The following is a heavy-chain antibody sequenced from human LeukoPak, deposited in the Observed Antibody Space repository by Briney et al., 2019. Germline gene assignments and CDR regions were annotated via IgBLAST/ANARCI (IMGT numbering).Heavy chain of an antibody. D-gene: IGHD6-13*01. V-gene: IGHV4-59*01. CDR3: ARVSPSSAAGTGWFDP. J-gene: IGHJ5*02. CDR1: GGSISSYY. CDR2: IYYSGST. Sequence: SETLSLTCTVSGGSISSYYWSWIRQPPGKGLEWIGYIYYSGSTNYNPSLKSRVTISVDTSKNQFSLKLSSVTAADTAVYYCARVSPSSAAGTGWFDPWGQGTLVTVSS.